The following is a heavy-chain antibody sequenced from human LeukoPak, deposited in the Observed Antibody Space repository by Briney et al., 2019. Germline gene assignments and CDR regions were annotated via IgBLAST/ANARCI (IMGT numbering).Heavy chain of an antibody. V-gene: IGHV4-59*11. Sequence: SETLSLTCFVSGGSISSHYWTWIRQPPGKGLECIGDIFYTGSTTYSPSLKSRATISIETSKNQISLKLRSVAAADTAVYFCARVNWGGFDIWGQGTLATVSS. CDR1: GGSISSHY. D-gene: IGHD7-27*01. CDR2: IFYTGST. CDR3: ARVNWGGFDI. J-gene: IGHJ3*02.